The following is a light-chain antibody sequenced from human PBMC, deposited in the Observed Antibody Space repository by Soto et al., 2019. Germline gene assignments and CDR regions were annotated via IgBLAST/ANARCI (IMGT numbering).Light chain of an antibody. CDR1: SSDVGGYKY. V-gene: IGLV2-14*01. CDR3: SSYTSSSTLWV. Sequence: QSALTQPASVSGSPGQSITIYCTGTSSDVGGYKYVSWYQQHPGKAPKLMIYEVSNRPSGVSNRFSGSESGNTASLTISGLQAEDEADYYCSSYTSSSTLWVFGGGTKVTVL. J-gene: IGLJ3*02. CDR2: EVS.